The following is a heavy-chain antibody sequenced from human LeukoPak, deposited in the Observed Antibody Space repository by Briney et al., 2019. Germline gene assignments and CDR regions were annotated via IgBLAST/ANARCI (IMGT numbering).Heavy chain of an antibody. CDR1: GFTFDDYA. V-gene: IGHV3-43D*04. J-gene: IGHJ6*04. CDR3: AKDDGSGKNGMDV. D-gene: IGHD3-10*01. Sequence: GGSLRLSCAASGFTFDDYAMHWVRQAPGKGLEWVSLISWDGGSTYYADSVKGRFTISRDNSKNSLYLQMNRLRAEDTALYYCAKDDGSGKNGMDVWGKGTTVTVSS. CDR2: ISWDGGST.